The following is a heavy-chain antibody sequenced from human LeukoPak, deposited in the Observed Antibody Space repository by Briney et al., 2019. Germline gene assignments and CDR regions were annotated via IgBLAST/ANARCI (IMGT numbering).Heavy chain of an antibody. J-gene: IGHJ4*02. Sequence: PGGSLRLSCAASGFTFSNDAMHWVRQAPGKGLEWGAFIQNDGSNRYYADSVKGRFTISRDNSKHSLYLQMNSLRAEDTAVYYCPRDPPDTMVRGVRIYWGQGTLVTVSS. CDR1: GFTFSNDA. D-gene: IGHD3-10*01. V-gene: IGHV3-30*02. CDR3: PRDPPDTMVRGVRIY. CDR2: IQNDGSNR.